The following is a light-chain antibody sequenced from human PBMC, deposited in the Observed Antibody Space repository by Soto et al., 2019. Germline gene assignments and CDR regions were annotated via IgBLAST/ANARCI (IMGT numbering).Light chain of an antibody. J-gene: IGKJ1*01. Sequence: DIKMNKSPSTRSSSVGDRVSIICRASQTISSWLDWYHQKPGKATKPLIYKASTLKSGVPSRFSGSGSGTEFTLTISSLQPDDFATYYCKQFAISTTCGKGTTGDIK. CDR3: KQFAISTT. CDR2: KAS. V-gene: IGKV1-5*03. CDR1: QTISSW.